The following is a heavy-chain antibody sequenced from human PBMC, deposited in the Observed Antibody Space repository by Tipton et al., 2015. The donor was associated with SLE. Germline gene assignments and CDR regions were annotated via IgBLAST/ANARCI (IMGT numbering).Heavy chain of an antibody. D-gene: IGHD3-3*01. J-gene: IGHJ3*02. Sequence: TLSLTCTVSGGSISSSSYYWGWIRQPPGKGLEWIGYIYYSGSTNYNPSLKSRVTISVDTSKNQFSLKLSSVTAADTAVYYCARDRPSGNDAFDIWGQGTMVTVSS. V-gene: IGHV4-61*01. CDR1: GGSISSSSYY. CDR3: ARDRPSGNDAFDI. CDR2: IYYSGST.